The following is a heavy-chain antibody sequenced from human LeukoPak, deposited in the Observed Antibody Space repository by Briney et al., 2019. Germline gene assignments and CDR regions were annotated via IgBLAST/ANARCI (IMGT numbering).Heavy chain of an antibody. Sequence: PGGSLRLSCAASGLSFSSYSMNWVRQAPGKGLEWVSVISGSGGTTYYADSVKGRFTIPRDNAKNTLYLQMNSLRAEDTAVYYCARHRLLPDYWGQGTLVTVSS. J-gene: IGHJ4*02. V-gene: IGHV3-23*01. CDR1: GLSFSSYS. CDR2: ISGSGGTT. CDR3: ARHRLLPDY. D-gene: IGHD2-15*01.